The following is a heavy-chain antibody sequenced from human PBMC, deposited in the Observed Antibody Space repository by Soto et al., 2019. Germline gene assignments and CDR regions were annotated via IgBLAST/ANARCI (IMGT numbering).Heavy chain of an antibody. CDR2: IRVDGSDE. J-gene: IGHJ4*02. CDR1: EGIFHGYG. D-gene: IGHD1-7*01. CDR3: ARAGLGGTVCRGYLDY. Sequence: QEQLVESGGGVVQPGTSLRLSCEVPEGIFHGYGMHWVRQAPGKGLEWVAIIRVDGSDEEYADSVKGRVTISRDNSKNTLYQQMTTLGAGDTAVYYCARAGLGGTVCRGYLDYGGRGTVVTFSS. V-gene: IGHV3-33*01.